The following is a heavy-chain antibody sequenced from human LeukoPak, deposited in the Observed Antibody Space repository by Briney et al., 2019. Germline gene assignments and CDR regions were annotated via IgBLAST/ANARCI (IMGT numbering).Heavy chain of an antibody. CDR3: ARDNSVGDIAWWFDP. Sequence: ASVKVSCKASGYTFTSYYMHWVRQAPGQGLEWMGIINPSGGSTSYAQKFQGRVTMTRDMSTSTVYMELSSLRSEDTAVYYCARDNSVGDIAWWFDPWGQGTLVTVSS. CDR1: GYTFTSYY. J-gene: IGHJ5*02. V-gene: IGHV1-46*01. D-gene: IGHD3-16*02. CDR2: INPSGGST.